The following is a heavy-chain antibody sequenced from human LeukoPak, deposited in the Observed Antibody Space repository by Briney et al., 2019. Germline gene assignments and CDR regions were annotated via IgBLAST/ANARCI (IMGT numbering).Heavy chain of an antibody. CDR2: IRYDGTNK. J-gene: IGHJ4*02. D-gene: IGHD2/OR15-2a*01. V-gene: IGHV3-30*02. Sequence: SGGSLRLSCAASGFTFSSYGMHWVRQAPGKGLEWVAFIRYDGTNKYYADSVKGRFTISRDNSKNTLYLQMNSLRAEDTAVYYCAKGRDYFLDYWGQGTLVTVSS. CDR3: AKGRDYFLDY. CDR1: GFTFSSYG.